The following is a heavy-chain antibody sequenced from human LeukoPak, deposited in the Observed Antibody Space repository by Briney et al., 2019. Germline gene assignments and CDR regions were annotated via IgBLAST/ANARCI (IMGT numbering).Heavy chain of an antibody. V-gene: IGHV1-46*01. CDR3: ARHGGTSSPERSRDAFDI. CDR2: INPSGGST. D-gene: IGHD2-2*01. CDR1: GYTFTSYY. J-gene: IGHJ3*02. Sequence: EASVKVSCKASGYTFTSYYMHWVRQAPGQGLEWMGIINPSGGSTSYAQKFQGRVTMTRDTSTSTVYMELSSLRSEDTAVYYCARHGGTSSPERSRDAFDIWGQGTMVTVSS.